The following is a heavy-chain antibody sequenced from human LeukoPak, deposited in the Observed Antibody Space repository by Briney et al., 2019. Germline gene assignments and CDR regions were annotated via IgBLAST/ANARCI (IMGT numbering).Heavy chain of an antibody. V-gene: IGHV3-11*01. Sequence: GGSLRLSCVVSGFSFSDEYMSWIRQAPGKGLEWVSYISSGGDKRLYADSVKGRFTISRDDAKNSLYLQMNSLRVEDTAIYYCARVRGPGNYAYADYWGQGTLVTVSS. J-gene: IGHJ4*02. CDR3: ARVRGPGNYAYADY. CDR1: GFSFSDEY. CDR2: ISSGGDKR. D-gene: IGHD2-2*01.